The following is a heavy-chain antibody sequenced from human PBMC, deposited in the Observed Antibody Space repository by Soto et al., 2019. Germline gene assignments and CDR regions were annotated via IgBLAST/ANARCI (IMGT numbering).Heavy chain of an antibody. D-gene: IGHD2-2*01. CDR3: APSPGGGGY. CDR1: GFTVSNNY. CDR2: IYSGGYT. Sequence: EVQLVESGGGLIQPGGSLRLSCAVSGFTVSNNYMSWVRQAPGKGLEGVSVIYSGGYTAYGDSVKGRFTISRDNSKSTQSLQIKRLGPDVPAVYYCAPSPGGGGYWGQGTLVTVSS. V-gene: IGHV3-53*01. J-gene: IGHJ4*02.